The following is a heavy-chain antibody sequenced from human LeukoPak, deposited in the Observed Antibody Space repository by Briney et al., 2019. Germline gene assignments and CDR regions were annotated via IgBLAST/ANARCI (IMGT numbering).Heavy chain of an antibody. V-gene: IGHV4-38-2*02. J-gene: IGHJ5*02. Sequence: PSETLSLTCTVSGYSISSGYYWGWIRPPPGKGLEWIGSIYHSGSTYYKSSLKSRVTISGETSKNQFSLKLNSVTAADTAVYYCARDHGYANWFDPWGQGTLVTVSS. D-gene: IGHD5-18*01. CDR2: IYHSGST. CDR1: GYSISSGYY. CDR3: ARDHGYANWFDP.